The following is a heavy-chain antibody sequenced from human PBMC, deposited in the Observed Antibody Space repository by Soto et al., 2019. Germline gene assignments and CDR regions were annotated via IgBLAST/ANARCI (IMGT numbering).Heavy chain of an antibody. CDR2: IKHDGSDK. J-gene: IGHJ4*02. V-gene: IGHV3-7*01. CDR1: GFSFLNYW. D-gene: IGHD3-16*01. Sequence: EVQLVESGGGLVQPGGSLRLSCSASGFSFLNYWMSWVRQAPGKGLELVANIKHDGSDKNYVDSVKGRFTISRDNAKNSLHLQMNSLRAEDTSVYYCARDHIMLWEAYYVLWGLGTLVTVSS. CDR3: ARDHIMLWEAYYVL.